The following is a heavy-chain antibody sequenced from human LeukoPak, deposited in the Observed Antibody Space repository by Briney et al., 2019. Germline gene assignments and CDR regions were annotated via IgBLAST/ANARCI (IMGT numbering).Heavy chain of an antibody. J-gene: IGHJ4*02. CDR3: ARVRGWELLQGYAKQGPDY. CDR2: MNPNSGNT. Sequence: RRASVKVSCKASGYTFTSYDINWVRQATGQGLEWMGWMNPNSGNTGYAQKFQGRVTMTRNTSISTAYMELSSLRSEDTAVYYCARVRGWELLQGYAKQGPDYWGQGTLVTVSS. D-gene: IGHD1-26*01. CDR1: GYTFTSYD. V-gene: IGHV1-8*01.